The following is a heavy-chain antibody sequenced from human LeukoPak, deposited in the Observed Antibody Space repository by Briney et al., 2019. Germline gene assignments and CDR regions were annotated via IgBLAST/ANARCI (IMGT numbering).Heavy chain of an antibody. CDR1: GFTFSNYA. J-gene: IGHJ4*02. CDR3: AASRLLRLGELSSPLDY. D-gene: IGHD3-16*02. Sequence: PGRSLRLSCAASGFTFSNYAMHWVRQAPGKGLEWVAVISYDGSNKYYADSVKGRFAISRDNSKNTLYLQMNSLRAEDTAVYYCAASRLLRLGELSSPLDYWGQGTLVTVSS. V-gene: IGHV3-30*09. CDR2: ISYDGSNK.